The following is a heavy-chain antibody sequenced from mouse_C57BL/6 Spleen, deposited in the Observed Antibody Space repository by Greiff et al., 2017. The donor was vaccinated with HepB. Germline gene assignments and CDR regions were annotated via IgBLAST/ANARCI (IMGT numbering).Heavy chain of an antibody. V-gene: IGHV5-4*03. Sequence: EVKLVESGGGLVKPGGSLKLSCAASGFTFSSYAMSWVRQTPEKRLEWVATISDGGSYTYYPDNVKGRFTISRDNAKNNLYLQMSHLKSEDTAMYYCARGLGRLYFDYWGQGTTLTVSS. CDR2: ISDGGSYT. J-gene: IGHJ2*01. D-gene: IGHD4-1*01. CDR3: ARGLGRLYFDY. CDR1: GFTFSSYA.